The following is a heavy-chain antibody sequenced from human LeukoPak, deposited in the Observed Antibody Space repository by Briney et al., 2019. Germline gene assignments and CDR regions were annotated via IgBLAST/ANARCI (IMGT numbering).Heavy chain of an antibody. Sequence: ASVKVSCKASGYTFTGYYMHWVRQAPGQGLEWMGWINPNSGGTNYAQKSQGRVTMTRDTSTSTVYMELSSLKSEDTAVYYCARVAFRQTVTNQLDYWGQGTLVTVSS. CDR3: ARVAFRQTVTNQLDY. CDR1: GYTFTGYY. CDR2: INPNSGGT. J-gene: IGHJ4*02. V-gene: IGHV1-2*02. D-gene: IGHD1-14*01.